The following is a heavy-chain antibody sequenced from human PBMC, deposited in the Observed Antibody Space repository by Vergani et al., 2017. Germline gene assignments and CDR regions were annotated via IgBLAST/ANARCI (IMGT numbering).Heavy chain of an antibody. D-gene: IGHD2-8*01. V-gene: IGHV4-34*01. CDR2: IRHDGIT. CDR1: GGSFNDYW. CDR3: AREGYCTNGVCFTLFDV. J-gene: IGHJ4*02. Sequence: QAQLQQWGAGLLKPSETLSLPCAIYGGSFNDYWWTWIRQRPGKGLEWIGEIRHDGITHYSPSLKSRVTISIDTSTHQFSLNLRSVTAADTAVYYCAREGYCTNGVCFTLFDVWGQGALVTVSS.